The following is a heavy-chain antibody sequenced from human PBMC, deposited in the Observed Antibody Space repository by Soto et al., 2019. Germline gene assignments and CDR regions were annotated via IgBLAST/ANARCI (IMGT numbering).Heavy chain of an antibody. D-gene: IGHD3-22*01. J-gene: IGHJ4*02. CDR3: ARELNTDSSAFYSFAY. CDR2: VSVNDGRT. CDR1: GYTFIAYG. V-gene: IGHV1-18*01. Sequence: QVQLVQSGPEVKPPGASVTVSCKTSGYTFIAYGLAWLRLAPGQSPEWVGWVSVNDGRTNYAHNFQGRVTMTTDRSTTTAYMELRSLTSDDTAVYYCARELNTDSSAFYSFAYWGQGTLVTVSS.